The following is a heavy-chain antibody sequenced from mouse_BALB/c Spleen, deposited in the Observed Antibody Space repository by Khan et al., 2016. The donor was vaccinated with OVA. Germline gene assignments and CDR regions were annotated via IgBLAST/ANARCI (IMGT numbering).Heavy chain of an antibody. V-gene: IGHV1-62-2*01. CDR2: FYPGIGSI. CDR3: ARQIDDGNYNYARDY. Sequence: QVQLQQSGAGLVKPGASVKLSCKASGYTFTEYIIHWVKQRSGQGLEWIGWFYPGIGSIEYNEKFKDKATLTADKSSSTVYMELSRLTSDDSAVYFCARQIDDGNYNYARDYWGQGTSVTVSS. CDR1: GYTFTEYI. J-gene: IGHJ4*01. D-gene: IGHD2-1*01.